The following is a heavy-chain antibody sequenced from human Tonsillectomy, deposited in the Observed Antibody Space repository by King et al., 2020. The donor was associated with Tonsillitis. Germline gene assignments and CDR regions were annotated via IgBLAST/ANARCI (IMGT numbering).Heavy chain of an antibody. J-gene: IGHJ4*02. CDR2: IYISGST. CDR3: AWDSKGSSSWYSDFDC. CDR1: VGSISSGSYY. D-gene: IGHD2-2*02. Sequence: QLQESGPGLVKPSQTLSLTCTFSVGSISSGSYYCSWIRQPAGKGLEWVGRIYISGSTNYNPSLKSRVTMSGDTSNNQFSLKLSSVTASDTAVYYCAWDSKGSSSWYSDFDCWGQGTLVTVSS. V-gene: IGHV4-61*02.